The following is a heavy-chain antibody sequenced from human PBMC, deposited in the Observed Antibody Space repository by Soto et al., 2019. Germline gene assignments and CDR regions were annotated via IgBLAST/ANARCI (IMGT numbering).Heavy chain of an antibody. V-gene: IGHV3-23*01. CDR2: ISSSGDIT. CDR3: AKGIVARLVDY. J-gene: IGHJ4*02. CDR1: GFIFSTYS. Sequence: GGSLRLSCTASGFIFSTYSMIWVRQAPGKGLEWLSVISSSGDITHYADSVKGRFTISRDNSKNTLYLQMNSLRGEDTAVYYCAKGIVARLVDYWGQGSRVTGSS. D-gene: IGHD3-22*01.